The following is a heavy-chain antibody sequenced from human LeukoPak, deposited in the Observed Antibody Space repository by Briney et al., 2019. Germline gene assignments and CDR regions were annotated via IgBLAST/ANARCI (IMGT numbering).Heavy chain of an antibody. V-gene: IGHV3-21*01. CDR3: ARDIVVVAATDPY. Sequence: PSETLSLTCAVSNDSIKDYYWNWVRQAPGKGLEWVSSISSSSSYIYYADSVKGRFTISRDNAKNSLYLQMNSLRAEDTAVYYCARDIVVVAATDPYWGQGTLVTVSS. CDR1: NDSIKDYY. D-gene: IGHD2-15*01. CDR2: ISSSSSYI. J-gene: IGHJ4*02.